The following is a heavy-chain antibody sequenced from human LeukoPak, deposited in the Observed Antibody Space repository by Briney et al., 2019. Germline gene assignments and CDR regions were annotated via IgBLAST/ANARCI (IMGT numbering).Heavy chain of an antibody. CDR1: GGSISSGGYS. J-gene: IGHJ5*02. CDR3: ARESGWFDP. V-gene: IGHV4-30-2*01. CDR2: IYHSGST. Sequence: SETLSLTCAVTGGSISSGGYSWSWIRQPPGKGLEWIGYIYHSGSTYYNPSLKSRVTISVDRSKNQFSLKLSSVTAADTAVYYCARESGWFDPWGQGTLVTVSS. D-gene: IGHD3-10*01.